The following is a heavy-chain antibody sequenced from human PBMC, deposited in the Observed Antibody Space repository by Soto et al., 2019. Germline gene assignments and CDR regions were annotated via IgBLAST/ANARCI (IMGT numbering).Heavy chain of an antibody. V-gene: IGHV1-69*12. CDR3: AKNPENYYYGMDV. Sequence: QVQLVQSGAEVKKPGSSVKVSCKASGGTFSSYVISWVRQAPGQGLEWMGGIIPIFGTADYEQKFQGKFTITADEPTSTAYGELSTLRSENTAVYYCAKNPENYYYGMDVWGQGTTFTVSS. J-gene: IGHJ6*02. CDR1: GGTFSSYV. CDR2: IIPIFGTA.